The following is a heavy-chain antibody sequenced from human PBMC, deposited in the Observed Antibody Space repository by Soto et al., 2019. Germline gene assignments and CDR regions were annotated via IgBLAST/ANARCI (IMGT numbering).Heavy chain of an antibody. Sequence: QVQLVQSGAEVKKPGASVKVSCKASGYTFTSYGISWVRQAPGQGLEWMGWISAYNGNTNYAQTLQGRATMTTDTSTSTAYMELRSLRSDDTAVYYCASNYLYYYGSGNTNYYGMDVWGQGTTVTVSS. D-gene: IGHD3-10*01. V-gene: IGHV1-18*01. CDR3: ASNYLYYYGSGNTNYYGMDV. J-gene: IGHJ6*02. CDR2: ISAYNGNT. CDR1: GYTFTSYG.